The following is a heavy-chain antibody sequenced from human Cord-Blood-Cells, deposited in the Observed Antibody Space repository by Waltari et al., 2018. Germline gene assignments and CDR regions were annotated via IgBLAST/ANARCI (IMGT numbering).Heavy chain of an antibody. Sequence: QVQLVQSGAEVKKPGASVKVSCKVSGYTLTELSMHWVRQAPGKGLEWMGGFDPEDGETIYAQKFQGRVTMTEDTSTDTAYMELSSLRSEDTAVYYCATAPYLAARSTHDYYGMDVWGQGTTVTVSS. CDR3: ATAPYLAARSTHDYYGMDV. D-gene: IGHD6-6*01. CDR1: GYTLTELS. CDR2: FDPEDGET. J-gene: IGHJ6*02. V-gene: IGHV1-24*01.